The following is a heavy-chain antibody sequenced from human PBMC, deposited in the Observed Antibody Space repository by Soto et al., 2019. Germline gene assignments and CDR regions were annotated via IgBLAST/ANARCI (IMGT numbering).Heavy chain of an antibody. CDR3: AKEGRGSNNSCSRCYGLDV. CDR2: ISHDERNR. CDR1: GFAFSSYG. D-gene: IGHD3-16*02. J-gene: IGHJ6*02. Sequence: QVHLVESGGGVVQPGGSLRLSCAASGFAFSSYGMHWVRQAPGKGLEWVAAISHDERNRYYGDSVKGRFSISKDNSKNTLDLQLSSLRVEDTSVYSRAKEGRGSNNSCSRCYGLDVWGRGTTVTVS. V-gene: IGHV3-30*18.